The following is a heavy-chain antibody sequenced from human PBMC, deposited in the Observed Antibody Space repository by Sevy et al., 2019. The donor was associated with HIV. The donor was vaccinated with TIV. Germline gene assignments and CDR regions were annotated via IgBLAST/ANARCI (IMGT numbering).Heavy chain of an antibody. CDR2: ISYDGSNK. J-gene: IGHJ4*02. CDR1: GFTFSSYG. CDR3: AKADSSGYYYLDY. Sequence: GGSLRLSCAASGFTFSSYGMHWVRQAPGKGLEWVAVISYDGSNKYYADSVKGRFTISRDNSKNTLYLQMYSLRAEDTAVYYCAKADSSGYYYLDYWGQGTLVTVSS. V-gene: IGHV3-30*18. D-gene: IGHD3-22*01.